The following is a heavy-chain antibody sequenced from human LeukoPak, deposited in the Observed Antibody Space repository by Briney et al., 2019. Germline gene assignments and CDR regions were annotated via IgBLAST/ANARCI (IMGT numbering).Heavy chain of an antibody. J-gene: IGHJ6*02. CDR2: IGWNSGAI. D-gene: IGHD6-13*01. V-gene: IGHV3-9*03. CDR1: GFTFDDYA. CDR3: GKAHTAGTYHHYAMDV. Sequence: GGSLRLSCVASGFTFDDYAMHWVRPAPGKGLEWVSGIGWNSGAIGYADSVKGRFTISRDNAKNSLYLEMNGLRPEDMASYYCGKAHTAGTYHHYAMDVWGQGTTVTVSS.